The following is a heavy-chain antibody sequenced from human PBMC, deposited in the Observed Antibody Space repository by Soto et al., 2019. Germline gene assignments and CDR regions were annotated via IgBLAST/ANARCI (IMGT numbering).Heavy chain of an antibody. CDR1: GFTFSRYG. CDR3: ASSIRGGFDY. CDR2: IWYDGSNK. Sequence: PGGSLRLSCAASGFTFSRYGMHGVRQAPGKGLEWVAVIWYDGSNKYYADSVKGRFTISRDNSKNTLYLQMNSLRAEDTAVYYCASSIRGGFDYWGQGTLVTVSS. D-gene: IGHD3-10*01. V-gene: IGHV3-33*01. J-gene: IGHJ4*02.